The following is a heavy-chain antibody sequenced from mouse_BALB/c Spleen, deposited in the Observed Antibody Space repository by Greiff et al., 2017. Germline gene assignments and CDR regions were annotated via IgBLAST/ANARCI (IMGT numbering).Heavy chain of an antibody. CDR2: IDPYYGGT. CDR3: ARLRGIGRGYAMDY. Sequence: VHVKQPGPELEKPGASVKISCKASGYSFTGYNMNWVKQSNGKSLEWIGNIDPYYGGTSYNQKFKGKATLTVDKSSSTAYMQLKSLTSEDSAVYYCARLRGIGRGYAMDYWGQGTSVTVSS. CDR1: GYSFTGYN. D-gene: IGHD1-1*02. J-gene: IGHJ4*01. V-gene: IGHV1-39*01.